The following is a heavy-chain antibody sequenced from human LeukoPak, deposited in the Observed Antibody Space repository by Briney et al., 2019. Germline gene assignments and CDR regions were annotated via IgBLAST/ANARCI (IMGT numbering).Heavy chain of an antibody. CDR2: IRSKANSYAT. V-gene: IGHV3-73*01. D-gene: IGHD3-10*01. Sequence: PGGSLRLSCAASGFTFTSYEMNWVRQASGKGLEWVGRIRSKANSYATAYAASVKGRFTISRDDSKNTAYLQMNSLKTEDTAVYYCARSRGADYWGQGTLVTVSS. CDR1: GFTFTSYE. J-gene: IGHJ4*02. CDR3: ARSRGADY.